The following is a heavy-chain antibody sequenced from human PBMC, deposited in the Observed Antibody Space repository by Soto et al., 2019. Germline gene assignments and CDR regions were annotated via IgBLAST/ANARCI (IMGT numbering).Heavy chain of an antibody. V-gene: IGHV3-48*01. Sequence: EVQLVESGGGLVQPGGSLRLSCAASGFTFSSYSMNWVRQAPGKGLEWVSYISSSSSTIYYADSVKGRFTISRGNAKNSRYLQMNSLRAEDTAVYYCARDAPPDDYWGQGTLVTVSS. J-gene: IGHJ4*02. CDR3: ARDAPPDDY. CDR1: GFTFSSYS. CDR2: ISSSSSTI.